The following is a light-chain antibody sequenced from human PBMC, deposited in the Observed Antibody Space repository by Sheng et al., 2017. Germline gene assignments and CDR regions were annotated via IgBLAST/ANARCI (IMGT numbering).Light chain of an antibody. V-gene: IGKV3-15*01. Sequence: EIVMTQSPATVSVSPGETATLSCRASQSVSSNLAWYQQKPGQAPRLLIYGASTRATGIPRQVQWPWVVGQSSLSASAACSLKILSFYYCQQYNNWPQTFGQGTKVE. CDR3: QQYNNWPQT. CDR1: QSVSSN. CDR2: GAS. J-gene: IGKJ1*01.